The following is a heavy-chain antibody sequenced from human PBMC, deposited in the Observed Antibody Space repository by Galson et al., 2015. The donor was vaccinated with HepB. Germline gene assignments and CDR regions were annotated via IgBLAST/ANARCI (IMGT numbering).Heavy chain of an antibody. Sequence: ETLSLTCSVSGGSVSSSGYYWGWIRQPPGKGLEWIATISYSGSTYYNPSLKSRVTISADTSKNQFSLMLSSLTAADTAVFYCARYVGSGKYLDYWGQGTLVTVSS. J-gene: IGHJ4*02. CDR1: GGSVSSSGYY. V-gene: IGHV4-39*07. CDR3: ARYVGSGKYLDY. CDR2: ISYSGST. D-gene: IGHD3-10*01.